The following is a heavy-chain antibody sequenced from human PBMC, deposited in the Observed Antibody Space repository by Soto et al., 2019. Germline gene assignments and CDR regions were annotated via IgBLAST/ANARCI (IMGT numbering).Heavy chain of an antibody. J-gene: IGHJ3*02. CDR1: GYSFSDFY. Sequence: ASLKVSCKTSGYSFSDFYMHWVRQAPGRGLEWMGWINPENGDTNYAQKFQGRVTMTRDTSTNTDYMELGRLRSEDTAVYYCARQGIVVANDAFDIWGQGTMVTVSS. V-gene: IGHV1-2*02. CDR3: ARQGIVVANDAFDI. D-gene: IGHD3-22*01. CDR2: INPENGDT.